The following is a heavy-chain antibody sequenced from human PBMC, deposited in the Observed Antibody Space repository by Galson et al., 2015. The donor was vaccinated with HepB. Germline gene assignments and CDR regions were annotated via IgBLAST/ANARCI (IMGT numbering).Heavy chain of an antibody. D-gene: IGHD2-15*01. V-gene: IGHV1-46*01. CDR2: INPSGGST. CDR3: ASPLEGGYCSGGSCYPDYYGMDV. CDR1: GYTFTSYY. Sequence: SVKVSCKASGYTFTSYYMHWVRQAPGQGLEWMGIINPSGGSTSYAQKFQGRVTMTRDTSTSTVYMELSSLRSEDTAVYYCASPLEGGYCSGGSCYPDYYGMDVWGQGTTVTVSS. J-gene: IGHJ6*02.